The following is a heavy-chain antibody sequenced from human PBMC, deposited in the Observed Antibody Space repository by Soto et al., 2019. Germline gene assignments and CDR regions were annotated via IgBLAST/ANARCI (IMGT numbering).Heavy chain of an antibody. CDR3: ARDSRLNYSNHPTPSYYFDY. V-gene: IGHV3-30-3*01. D-gene: IGHD4-4*01. CDR2: ISYDGSNK. Sequence: PGGSLRLSCAASGFTFSSYAMHWVRQAPGKGLEWVAVISYDGSNKYYADSVKGRFTISRDNSKNTLYLQMNSLRAEDTAVYYCARDSRLNYSNHPTPSYYFDYWGQGTLVTVSS. J-gene: IGHJ4*02. CDR1: GFTFSSYA.